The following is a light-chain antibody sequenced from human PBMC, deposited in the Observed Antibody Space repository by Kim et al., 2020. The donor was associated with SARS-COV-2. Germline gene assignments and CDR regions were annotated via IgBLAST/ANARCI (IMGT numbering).Light chain of an antibody. Sequence: SELTQDPVVSVALGQTVRITCQGDSLRSYYASWYQQKPGQAPVLVIYGKNNRPSGIPDRFSGSSSGNTASLTITGAQAEDEADYYCNSRDSSGNHLVFG. CDR3: NSRDSSGNHLV. CDR2: GKN. J-gene: IGLJ2*01. V-gene: IGLV3-19*01. CDR1: SLRSYY.